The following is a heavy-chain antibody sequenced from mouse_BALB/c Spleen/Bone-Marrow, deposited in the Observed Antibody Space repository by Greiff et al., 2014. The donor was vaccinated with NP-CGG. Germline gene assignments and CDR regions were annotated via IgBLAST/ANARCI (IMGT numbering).Heavy chain of an antibody. J-gene: IGHJ4*01. D-gene: IGHD2-4*01. V-gene: IGHV1S81*02. CDR3: AYDYDPSYAMDY. CDR1: GYTFTSYW. Sequence: VQLQQSGAELVKPGASVKLSCKASGYTFTSYWMHWVKQRPGQGLEWIGEINPSNGRTNYNEKFKSKATLTVDKSSSTAYMQLSSLTSEDSAVYCCAYDYDPSYAMDYWGQGTSVTVSS. CDR2: INPSNGRT.